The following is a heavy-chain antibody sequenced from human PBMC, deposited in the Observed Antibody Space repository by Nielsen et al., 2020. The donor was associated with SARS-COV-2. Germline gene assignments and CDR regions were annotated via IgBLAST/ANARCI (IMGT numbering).Heavy chain of an antibody. CDR3: ARLSNFWSGYNDY. Sequence: GGSLRLSCRASGLIFGTYGMHWVRQAPGKGLEWVAGIWYDGSNENYGESVKGRFTISRDNSNNTLFLQMDSLTADDTAVYFCARLSNFWSGYNDYWGQGTLVIVSS. V-gene: IGHV3-33*01. CDR2: IWYDGSNE. D-gene: IGHD3-3*01. J-gene: IGHJ4*02. CDR1: GLIFGTYG.